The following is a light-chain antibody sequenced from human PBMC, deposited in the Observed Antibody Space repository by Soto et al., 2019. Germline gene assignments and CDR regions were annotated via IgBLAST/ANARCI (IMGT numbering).Light chain of an antibody. Sequence: EIALTRSPGTLSLSPVKRSSMYCMASQSVSSNLAWYQQKPGQAPRLLIYGASSRATGIPDRFSRSGSGIAVTLTISCLEPEDFAVYYGKQYGSSGKFGQGNTVAIK. V-gene: IGKV3-20*01. CDR1: QSVSSN. J-gene: IGKJ1*01. CDR3: KQYGSSGK. CDR2: GAS.